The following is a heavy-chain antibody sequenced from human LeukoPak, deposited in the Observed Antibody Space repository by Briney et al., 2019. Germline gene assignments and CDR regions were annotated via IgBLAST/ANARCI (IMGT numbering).Heavy chain of an antibody. J-gene: IGHJ4*02. CDR2: TGGSGGDT. V-gene: IGHV3-23*01. Sequence: GGSLRLSCAASGFTYSNYAMNWVRQAPGKGLEWVSGTGGSGGDTYSADSVKGRFTISRDNSKNMLYLQMNSLRAEDTAVYYCAKEGDYDFWSGYYPFDYWGQGTLVTVSS. D-gene: IGHD3-3*01. CDR1: GFTYSNYA. CDR3: AKEGDYDFWSGYYPFDY.